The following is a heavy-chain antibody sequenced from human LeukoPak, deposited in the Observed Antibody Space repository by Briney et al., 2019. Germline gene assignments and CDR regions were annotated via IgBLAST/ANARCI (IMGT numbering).Heavy chain of an antibody. CDR2: INHSGST. J-gene: IGHJ6*02. Sequence: PSETLSLTCAVYGGSFSGYYWSWIRQPPGKGLEWIGEINHSGSTNYNPSLKSRVTISVDTSKNQFSLKLSSVTAADTAVYYCARGPSYYYGSGSYYTRYYYGMDVWGQGTTVTVSS. CDR3: ARGPSYYYGSGSYYTRYYYGMDV. V-gene: IGHV4-34*01. D-gene: IGHD3-10*01. CDR1: GGSFSGYY.